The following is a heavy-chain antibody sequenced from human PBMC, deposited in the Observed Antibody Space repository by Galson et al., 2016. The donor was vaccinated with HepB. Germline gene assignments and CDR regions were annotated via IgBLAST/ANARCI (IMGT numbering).Heavy chain of an antibody. CDR3: DRHDDFVYYGMDV. CDR1: GFTFGDYT. V-gene: IGHV3-49*04. Sequence: SLRLSCAASGFTFGDYTMSWVRQAPGKGLEWVSFTRSNAYGGTTEYAASVKGRFTVSRADSKSIAYLQMNSLKTADTAVYYCDRHDDFVYYGMDVWGQGTLVAVSS. D-gene: IGHD3-3*01. J-gene: IGHJ6*02. CDR2: TRSNAYGGTT.